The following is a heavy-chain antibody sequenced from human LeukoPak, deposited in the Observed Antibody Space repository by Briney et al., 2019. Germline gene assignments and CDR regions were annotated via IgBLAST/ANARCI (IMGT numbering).Heavy chain of an antibody. V-gene: IGHV4-34*01. D-gene: IGHD2-2*01. Sequence: SETLSLTCAVYGGSFSGYYWSWIRQPPGKGLEWIGEINHSGSTNYNPSLTSRVTISVDTSKNQFSLKLSSVTAADTAVYYCATNDCSSTSCPDDYWGQGTLVTVSS. CDR1: GGSFSGYY. J-gene: IGHJ4*02. CDR3: ATNDCSSTSCPDDY. CDR2: INHSGST.